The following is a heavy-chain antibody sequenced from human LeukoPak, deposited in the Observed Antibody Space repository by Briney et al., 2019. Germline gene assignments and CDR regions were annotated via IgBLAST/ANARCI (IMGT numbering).Heavy chain of an antibody. CDR3: AIISWGVPAASDSWFDP. CDR2: ITSSSRYI. Sequence: GGSLRLSCAASGFSFSTYSMNWVRQAPGKGLEWVSSITSSSRYIYHADSVKGRFTISRDNAKNSLYLQMNSLRAEDTAIYYCAIISWGVPAASDSWFDPWGQGTLVIVSS. D-gene: IGHD2-2*01. V-gene: IGHV3-21*01. J-gene: IGHJ5*02. CDR1: GFSFSTYS.